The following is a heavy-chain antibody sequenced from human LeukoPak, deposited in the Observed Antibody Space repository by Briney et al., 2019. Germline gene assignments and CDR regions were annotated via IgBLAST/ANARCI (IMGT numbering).Heavy chain of an antibody. Sequence: GGSLRLSCAASGFTFSSYEMNWVRQAPGKGLEWVSYISSSGSTIYYADSVKGRFTISRDNSKNTLYLQMNTLRAEDTAVYYCAREARRGIFDYWGQGTLVTVSS. CDR1: GFTFSSYE. D-gene: IGHD3-16*01. V-gene: IGHV3-48*03. CDR3: AREARRGIFDY. J-gene: IGHJ4*02. CDR2: ISSSGSTI.